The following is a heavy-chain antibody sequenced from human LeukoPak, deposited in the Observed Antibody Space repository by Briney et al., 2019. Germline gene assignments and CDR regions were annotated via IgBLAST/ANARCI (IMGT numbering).Heavy chain of an antibody. CDR3: AGGGYSYGSYYYYYMDV. D-gene: IGHD5-18*01. V-gene: IGHV4-39*01. CDR2: IYYSGST. CDR1: GGSISSSSYY. J-gene: IGHJ6*03. Sequence: KPSETLSLTCTVSGGSISSSSYYWGWIRQPPGKGLEWIGSIYYSGSTYYNPSLKSRVTISVDTSKNQFSLKLSSVTAADTAVYYCAGGGYSYGSYYYYYMDVWGKGTTVTVSS.